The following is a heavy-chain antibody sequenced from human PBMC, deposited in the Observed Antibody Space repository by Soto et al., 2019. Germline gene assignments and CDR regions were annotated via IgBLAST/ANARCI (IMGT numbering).Heavy chain of an antibody. CDR2: ISYDGSNK. V-gene: IGHV3-30*18. D-gene: IGHD4-17*01. CDR1: GFTFSSYG. J-gene: IGHJ4*02. Sequence: GGSLRLSCAASGFTFSSYGMHWVRQAPGKGLEWVAVISYDGSNKYYADSVKGRFTISRDNSKNTLYLQMNSLRAEDTAVYYCAKAPVTLVFGTPFDYWGQGTLVTVSS. CDR3: AKAPVTLVFGTPFDY.